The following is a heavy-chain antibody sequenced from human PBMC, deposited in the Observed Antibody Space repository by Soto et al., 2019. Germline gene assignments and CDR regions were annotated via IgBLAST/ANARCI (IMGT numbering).Heavy chain of an antibody. CDR3: ARSSSYYDDSSGYYPWDYFDY. D-gene: IGHD3-22*01. Sequence: SETLSLTCTVSGGSISSSSYYWGWIRQPPGKGLEWIGSIYYSGSTYYNPSLKSRVTISVDTSKNQFSLKLSSVTAADTAVYYCARSSSYYDDSSGYYPWDYFDYWGQGTLVTVAS. CDR2: IYYSGST. CDR1: GGSISSSSYY. V-gene: IGHV4-39*01. J-gene: IGHJ4*02.